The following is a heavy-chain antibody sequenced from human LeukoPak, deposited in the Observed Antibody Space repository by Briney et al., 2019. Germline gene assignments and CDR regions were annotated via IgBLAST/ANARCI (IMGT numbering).Heavy chain of an antibody. CDR1: GGSISSGGYY. CDR2: TYYSGST. J-gene: IGHJ5*02. D-gene: IGHD1-20*01. V-gene: IGHV4-31*03. Sequence: SETLSLTCTVSGGSISSGGYYWSRIRQHPGKGLEWIGYTYYSGSTYYNPSLKSRVTISVDTSKNQFSLKLSSVTAADTAVYYCARDPGGITGSSKWFDPWGQGTLVTVSS. CDR3: ARDPGGITGSSKWFDP.